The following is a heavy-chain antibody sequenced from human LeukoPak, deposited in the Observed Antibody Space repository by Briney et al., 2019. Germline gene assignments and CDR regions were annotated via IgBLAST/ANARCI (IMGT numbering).Heavy chain of an antibody. CDR1: GYTFTYYG. Sequence: GASVKVSCKTSGYTFTYYGVIWVRQAPGQRLEWMGWISGYNGNTKYAEKFQDRVSMSRDSSTGTAYMEVRSLTSDDTAVYYCARDLYPSLEVADPRGGMDVWGQGTTVTVSS. J-gene: IGHJ6*02. CDR2: ISGYNGNT. V-gene: IGHV1-18*01. D-gene: IGHD6-19*01. CDR3: ARDLYPSLEVADPRGGMDV.